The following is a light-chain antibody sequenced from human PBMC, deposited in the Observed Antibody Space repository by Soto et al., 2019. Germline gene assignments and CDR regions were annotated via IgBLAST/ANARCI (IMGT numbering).Light chain of an antibody. CDR3: HQYHTYYS. CDR2: DAS. Sequence: DVQMTQSPSTLSASVGDRVTITCRASHNINSWLAWYQHKPGKAPKLLIYDASTLQSGVPSRFSGSGSGTEFSLTISNLQPDDFATFYCHQYHTYYSFGQGTKVQIK. J-gene: IGKJ2*01. V-gene: IGKV1-5*01. CDR1: HNINSW.